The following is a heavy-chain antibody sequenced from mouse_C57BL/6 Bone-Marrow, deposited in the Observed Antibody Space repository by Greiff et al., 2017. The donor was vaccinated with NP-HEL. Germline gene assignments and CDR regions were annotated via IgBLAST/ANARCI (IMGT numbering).Heavy chain of an antibody. CDR3: ARGLTTVVAYYFDY. CDR2: ISYDGSN. Sequence: ESGPGLVKPSQSLSLTCSVTGYSITSGYYWNWIRQFPGNKLEWMGYISYDGSNNYNPSLKNRISITRDTSKNQFFLKLNSVTTEDTATYYCARGLTTVVAYYFDYWGQGTTLTVSS. J-gene: IGHJ2*01. V-gene: IGHV3-6*01. CDR1: GYSITSGYY. D-gene: IGHD1-1*01.